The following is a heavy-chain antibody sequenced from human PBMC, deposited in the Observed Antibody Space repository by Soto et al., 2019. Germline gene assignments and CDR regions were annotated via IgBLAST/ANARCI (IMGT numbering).Heavy chain of an antibody. Sequence: EVQLLESGGGLVQPGGSLRLSCAASGFTFSSYAMSWVRQAPGKGLEWVSAISGSGGSTYYADSVKGRFTISRDNSKNTLYLQMNSLRAEDTAVYYCAKLPYGGSWYDYYYYYGMDVWGQGTTVTVSS. V-gene: IGHV3-23*01. CDR3: AKLPYGGSWYDYYYYYGMDV. CDR1: GFTFSSYA. CDR2: ISGSGGST. J-gene: IGHJ6*02. D-gene: IGHD6-13*01.